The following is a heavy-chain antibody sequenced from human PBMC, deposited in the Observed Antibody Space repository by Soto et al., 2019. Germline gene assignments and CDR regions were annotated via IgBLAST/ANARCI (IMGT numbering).Heavy chain of an antibody. Sequence: EVQLLESGGGLVQPGGSLRLSCAASGFTFSSYAMSWVRQAPGKGLEWVSAISGSGGSTYYADSVKGRFTISRDNSKNPLYVQMKGRRAEDRAVYYCAKDCVGGQWLVQRGGGYFDYWGQGTLVTVSS. CDR2: ISGSGGST. CDR1: GFTFSSYA. D-gene: IGHD6-19*01. J-gene: IGHJ4*02. CDR3: AKDCVGGQWLVQRGGGYFDY. V-gene: IGHV3-23*01.